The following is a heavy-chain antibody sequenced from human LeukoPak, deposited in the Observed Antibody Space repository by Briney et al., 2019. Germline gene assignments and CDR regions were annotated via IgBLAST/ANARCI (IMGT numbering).Heavy chain of an antibody. J-gene: IGHJ4*02. CDR3: ARGVELIEYYFDY. D-gene: IGHD1-1*01. CDR2: IYYSGST. Sequence: SETLSLTCTVSGGSISSSSYYWSWIRQPPGKGLEWIGYIYYSGSTNYNPSLKSRVTISVDTSKNQFSLKLSSVTAADTAVYYCARGVELIEYYFDYWGQGTLVTVSS. CDR1: GGSISSSSYY. V-gene: IGHV4-61*01.